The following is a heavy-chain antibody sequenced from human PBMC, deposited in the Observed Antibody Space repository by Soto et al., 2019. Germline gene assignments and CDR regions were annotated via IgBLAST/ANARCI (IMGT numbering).Heavy chain of an antibody. Sequence: QVQLQESGPGLVKPSETLSLTCTVSGGSISSYYWSWIRQPPGKGLEWIGYIYYSGSTNYNPSLKSRVTISVDTSKNQFSLKLSSVTAADTAVYYCARVKTIFGVVSLYYYYYMDVWGKGTTVTVSS. CDR2: IYYSGST. V-gene: IGHV4-59*01. CDR3: ARVKTIFGVVSLYYYYYMDV. J-gene: IGHJ6*03. D-gene: IGHD3-3*01. CDR1: GGSISSYY.